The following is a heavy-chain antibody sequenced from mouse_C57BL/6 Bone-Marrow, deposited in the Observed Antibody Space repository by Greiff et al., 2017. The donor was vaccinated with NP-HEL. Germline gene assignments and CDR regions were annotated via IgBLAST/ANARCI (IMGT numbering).Heavy chain of an antibody. CDR1: GFTFTDYY. V-gene: IGHV7-3*01. J-gene: IGHJ4*01. CDR3: ARYKTVVARAMDY. Sequence: EVKVVESGGGLVQPGGSLSLSCAASGFTFTDYYMSWVRQPPGKALEWLGFIRNKANGYTTEYSASVKSRFTISRDNSQSILYLQMNALRAEDSATYYCARYKTVVARAMDYWGQGTSVTVSS. D-gene: IGHD1-1*01. CDR2: IRNKANGYTT.